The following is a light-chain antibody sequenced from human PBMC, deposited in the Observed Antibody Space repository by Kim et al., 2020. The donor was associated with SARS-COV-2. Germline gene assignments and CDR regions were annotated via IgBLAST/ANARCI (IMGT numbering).Light chain of an antibody. Sequence: SASVGDRVTLTCRASQSISSYLNWYQQKPGKAPKLLIYAASSLQSGVPSRFSGSGSGTDFTLTISSLQPEDFATYYCQQSYSTPYTFGQGPSWRS. V-gene: IGKV1-39*01. CDR3: QQSYSTPYT. CDR1: QSISSY. J-gene: IGKJ2*01. CDR2: AAS.